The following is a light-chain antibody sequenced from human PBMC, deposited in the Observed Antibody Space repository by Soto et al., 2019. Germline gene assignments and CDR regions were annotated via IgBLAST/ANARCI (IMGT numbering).Light chain of an antibody. Sequence: DIQMTQSPSFLSASVGDRVTITCRASQGISNFLNWYQHKRGEAPNLLIYGASNLQTGVPSRFSGNGSGTDFALTINSLQHEDFATYYCQQSFSTPPTFGQGTNVEI. CDR2: GAS. V-gene: IGKV1-39*01. CDR3: QQSFSTPPT. J-gene: IGKJ1*01. CDR1: QGISNF.